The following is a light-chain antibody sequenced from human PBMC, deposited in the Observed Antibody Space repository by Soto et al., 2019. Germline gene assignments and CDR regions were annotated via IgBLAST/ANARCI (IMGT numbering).Light chain of an antibody. J-gene: IGKJ2*01. CDR3: QQTYSTPYT. V-gene: IGKV1-39*01. Sequence: DIQMTQSPSSLSASVGDRVTITCRASQSITTYLNWYQQQPGKAPKLLIYAASSLQSGVPSRFTGSGSGTDFTLTISSLQPEDSATYYCQQTYSTPYTFGQGTKLEIE. CDR1: QSITTY. CDR2: AAS.